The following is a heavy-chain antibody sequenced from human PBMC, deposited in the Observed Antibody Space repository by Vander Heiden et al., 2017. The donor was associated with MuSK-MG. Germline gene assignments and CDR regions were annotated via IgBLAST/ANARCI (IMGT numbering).Heavy chain of an antibody. D-gene: IGHD5-12*01. CDR3: ARHCPRGYSGYDYGWFDP. V-gene: IGHV5-10-1*03. Sequence: EVQLVQSGAEVKKPGESRRIACKGSGYSFTSYWISWVRQMPGKGLEWMGRIDPSDSYTNYSPSFQGHVTISADKSISTAYLQWSSLKASDTAMYYCARHCPRGYSGYDYGWFDPWGQGTLVTVSS. CDR2: IDPSDSYT. J-gene: IGHJ5*02. CDR1: GYSFTSYW.